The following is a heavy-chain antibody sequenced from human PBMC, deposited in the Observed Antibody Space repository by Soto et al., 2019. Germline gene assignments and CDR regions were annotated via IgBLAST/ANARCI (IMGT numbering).Heavy chain of an antibody. D-gene: IGHD6-13*01. V-gene: IGHV2-5*02. J-gene: IGHJ4*02. CDR2: IYWDDDK. Sequence: QITLKESGPTLVKPTQTLTLTCTFSGFSLSTSRGGVGWIRQPPGKALEWLALIYWDDDKRYSPSLKSRLTNTKDTSKNQVVLTMTNTDPVDTATYYGVHTSGAGNSACFDYWGQGTLVTVSS. CDR1: GFSLSTSRGG. CDR3: VHTSGAGNSACFDY.